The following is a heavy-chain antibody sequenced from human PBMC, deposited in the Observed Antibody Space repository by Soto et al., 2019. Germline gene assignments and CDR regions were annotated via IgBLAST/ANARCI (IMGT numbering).Heavy chain of an antibody. D-gene: IGHD2-2*01. J-gene: IGHJ6*02. Sequence: GGSLRLSCAASGFTFSSYAMSWVRQAPGKGLEWVSAISGSGGSTYYADSVKGRFTISRDNSKNTLYLQMNSLRAEDTAVYYCAKDVGQGSDCSSTSCYRPFGMDVWGQGTTVTVSS. CDR2: ISGSGGST. CDR1: GFTFSSYA. CDR3: AKDVGQGSDCSSTSCYRPFGMDV. V-gene: IGHV3-23*01.